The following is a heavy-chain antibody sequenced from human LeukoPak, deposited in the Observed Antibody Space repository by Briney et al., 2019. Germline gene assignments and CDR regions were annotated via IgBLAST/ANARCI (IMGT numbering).Heavy chain of an antibody. Sequence: SETLSLTCTVSGYSISSGYYWGWIRQPPGKGLEWIGSIYHSGSTYYNPSLKSRVTISVDTSKNQFSLKLSSVTAADTAVYYCARDPVWFGELLIDYWGQGTLVTVSS. CDR3: ARDPVWFGELLIDY. D-gene: IGHD3-10*01. CDR1: GYSISSGYY. J-gene: IGHJ4*02. V-gene: IGHV4-38-2*02. CDR2: IYHSGST.